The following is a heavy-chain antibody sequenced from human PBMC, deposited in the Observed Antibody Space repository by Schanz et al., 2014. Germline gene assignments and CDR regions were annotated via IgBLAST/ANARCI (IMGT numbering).Heavy chain of an antibody. D-gene: IGHD3-10*01. J-gene: IGHJ4*02. CDR3: ARHNRVWFGKEGC. V-gene: IGHV4-39*01. CDR2: LFYGGSK. CDR1: GGSISDSGAY. Sequence: QLQLQESGSGLVKPSQTLSLTCTVSGGSISDSGAYWGWFRQTPGKGLEWIANLFYGGSKYYNPSLGSRVPWSFAASNNQYSLRLGSVTAADTGVYYCARHNRVWFGKEGCWGQGTLVTVSS.